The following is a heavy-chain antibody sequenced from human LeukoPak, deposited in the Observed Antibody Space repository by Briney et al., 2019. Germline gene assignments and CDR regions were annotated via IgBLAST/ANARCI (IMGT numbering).Heavy chain of an antibody. V-gene: IGHV4-34*01. J-gene: IGHJ6*03. CDR1: GGSFSGYY. Sequence: PSETLSLTCAVYGGSFSGYYWSWIRQSPGKGLEWIGQIYHTGSTNYNPSLKSRVTILLDRSKNQFSLKLSSVTAADTAVYYCASTAVGVVYYYYYYMDVWGKGTTVTVSS. CDR2: IYHTGST. CDR3: ASTAVGVVYYYYYYMDV. D-gene: IGHD3-3*01.